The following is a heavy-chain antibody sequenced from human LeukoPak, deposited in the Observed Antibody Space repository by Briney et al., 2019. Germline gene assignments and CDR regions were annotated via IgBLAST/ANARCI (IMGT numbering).Heavy chain of an antibody. CDR3: AKDRCSSSTCREAFEI. Sequence: HTGGSLRLSCAASGFTFSSYGMHWVRQAPGKGLEWVAFIRYDGSNKYYADSVKGRFTISRDNSKNTLYLQMNSLRAEDTAVYYCAKDRCSSSTCREAFEIWGQGTLVTVSS. D-gene: IGHD2-2*01. CDR2: IRYDGSNK. J-gene: IGHJ3*02. CDR1: GFTFSSYG. V-gene: IGHV3-30*02.